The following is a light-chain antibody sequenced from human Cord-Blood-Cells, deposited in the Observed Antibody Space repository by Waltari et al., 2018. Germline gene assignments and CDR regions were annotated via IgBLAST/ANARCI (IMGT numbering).Light chain of an antibody. CDR1: QSISSY. J-gene: IGKJ3*01. Sequence: DIQMTQSPSSLSASVGDRVTITCRASQSISSYLNWYQQKPGKAPKLLIYAASSLQSGVPSRFSGSGSGTDFTLTISSLQLEDFATYYCQQSYSTPCTFGPGTKVDIK. V-gene: IGKV1-39*01. CDR2: AAS. CDR3: QQSYSTPCT.